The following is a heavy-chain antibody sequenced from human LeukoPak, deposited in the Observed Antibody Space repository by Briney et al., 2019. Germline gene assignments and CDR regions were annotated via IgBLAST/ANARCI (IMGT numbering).Heavy chain of an antibody. V-gene: IGHV3-23*01. CDR1: GFTFSSYA. CDR2: ISGSGGST. J-gene: IGHJ4*02. CDR3: AKDLPLWFGELLIDY. Sequence: GRSLRLSCAASGFTFSSYAMSWVRQAPGKGLEWVSAISGSGGSTYYADSVKGRFTISRDNSKNTLYLQMNSLRAEDTAVYYCAKDLPLWFGELLIDYWGQGTLVTVSS. D-gene: IGHD3-10*01.